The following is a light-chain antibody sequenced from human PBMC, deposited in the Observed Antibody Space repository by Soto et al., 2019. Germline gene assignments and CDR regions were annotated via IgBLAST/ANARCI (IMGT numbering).Light chain of an antibody. V-gene: IGKV1-9*01. CDR1: QVIYSD. CDR2: DAS. Sequence: IQLTQSPSFLAASVGDRVTITCRASQVIYSDLAWYRQKPGRAPKLLIYDASTLQSGVPSTFSGSGSGTEFTLTISSLQPDDFATYYCQQLNNYPLTFGGGTKVDIK. CDR3: QQLNNYPLT. J-gene: IGKJ4*01.